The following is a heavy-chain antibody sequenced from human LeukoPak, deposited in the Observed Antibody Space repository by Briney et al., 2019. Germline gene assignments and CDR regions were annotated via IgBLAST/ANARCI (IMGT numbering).Heavy chain of an antibody. J-gene: IGHJ6*03. CDR1: GYTFTGYY. CDR2: INPNSGGT. CDR3: AREFSSYCSSTSCLPYYYYYYMDV. V-gene: IGHV1-2*02. D-gene: IGHD2-2*01. Sequence: ASVKVSCKASGYTFTGYYMHWVRQAPGQGLEWMGWINPNSGGTNYAQKFQGRVTMTRDTSISTAYMELSRLRSDDTAVYYCAREFSSYCSSTSCLPYYYYYYMDVWGKGTTVTVSS.